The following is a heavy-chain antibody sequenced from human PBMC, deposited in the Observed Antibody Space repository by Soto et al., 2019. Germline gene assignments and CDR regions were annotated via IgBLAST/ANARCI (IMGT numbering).Heavy chain of an antibody. V-gene: IGHV3-30*02. CDR1: GFTFSTYG. CDR3: AKEFQWELHAFDI. D-gene: IGHD1-26*01. CDR2: MGNDGITT. J-gene: IGHJ3*02. Sequence: LRLSCAASGFTFSTYGMHWVRQAPGKGPEWVAVMGNDGITTFYADSVKGRFTISRDNSKNTLFLQMNSLRADDTAVYYCAKEFQWELHAFDIWGQGTMVTVSS.